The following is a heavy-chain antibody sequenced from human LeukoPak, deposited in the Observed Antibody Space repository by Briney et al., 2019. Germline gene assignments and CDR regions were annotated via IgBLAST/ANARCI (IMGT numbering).Heavy chain of an antibody. D-gene: IGHD6-13*01. V-gene: IGHV4-59*01. CDR2: IYYSGST. CDR3: AKHVPYSGSGADAFDI. CDR1: GGSISSYY. J-gene: IGHJ3*02. Sequence: SETLSLTCTVSGGSISSYYWSWIRQPPGKGLEWIGCIYYSGSTNYNPSLKSRVTISVDTSKNQFSLKLSSVTAADTAVYYCAKHVPYSGSGADAFDIWGQGTMVTVSS.